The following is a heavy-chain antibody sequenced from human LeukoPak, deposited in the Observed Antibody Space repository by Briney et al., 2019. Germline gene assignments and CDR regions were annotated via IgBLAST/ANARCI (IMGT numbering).Heavy chain of an antibody. D-gene: IGHD7-27*01. V-gene: IGHV4-59*01. CDR1: GGSISSYY. Sequence: SETLSLTCTVSGGSISSYYWSWIRQPPGKGLEWIGYIYYSGSTNYNPSLKSRVTISVDTSKNQFSLKLSSVIAADTAVYYCAREKLGELDYWGQGTLVTVSS. J-gene: IGHJ4*02. CDR2: IYYSGST. CDR3: AREKLGELDY.